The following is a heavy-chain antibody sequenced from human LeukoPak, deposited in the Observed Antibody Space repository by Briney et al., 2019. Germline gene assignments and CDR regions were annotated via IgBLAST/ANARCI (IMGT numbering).Heavy chain of an antibody. J-gene: IGHJ4*02. V-gene: IGHV3-21*04. CDR3: AKDLGPGSMATSPGFDY. CDR1: GFTFSSYN. Sequence: GGSLRLSCAASGFTFSSYNMNWVRQAPGKGLEWVSFIRSSSSYIYYADSVKGRFTISRDNAKTSLYLQMNSLRAEDTALYYCAKDLGPGSMATSPGFDYWGQGTLVTVSS. CDR2: IRSSSSYI. D-gene: IGHD5-24*01.